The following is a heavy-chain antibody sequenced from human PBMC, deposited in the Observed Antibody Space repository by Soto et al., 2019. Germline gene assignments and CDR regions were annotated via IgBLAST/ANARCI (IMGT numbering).Heavy chain of an antibody. Sequence: PGKGLEWVSGTSGSGATTYYADSVRGRFTISRDNSKNTLYLQMNSLSAEDTALYFFFQAEDGIRATVPVSAFLLNRSSDL. V-gene: IGHV3-23*01. D-gene: IGHD1-26*01. CDR2: TSGSGATT. CDR3: FQAEDGIRATVPVSAFLLNRSSDL. J-gene: IGHJ2*01.